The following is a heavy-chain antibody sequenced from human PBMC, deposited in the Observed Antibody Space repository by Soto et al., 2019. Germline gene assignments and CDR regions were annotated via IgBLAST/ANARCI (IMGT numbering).Heavy chain of an antibody. Sequence: LRLSCAASGFTFSSYGMHWVRQAPGKGLEWVAVISYDGSNKYYADSVKGRFTISRDNSKNTLYLQMNSLRAEDTAVYYCAKGGGSGWYFDYWGQGTLVTVSS. CDR1: GFTFSSYG. CDR3: AKGGGSGWYFDY. V-gene: IGHV3-30*18. J-gene: IGHJ4*02. D-gene: IGHD6-19*01. CDR2: ISYDGSNK.